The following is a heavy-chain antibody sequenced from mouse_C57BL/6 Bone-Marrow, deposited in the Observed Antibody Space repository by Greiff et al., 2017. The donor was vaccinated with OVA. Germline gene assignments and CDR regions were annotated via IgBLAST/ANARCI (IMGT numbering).Heavy chain of an antibody. D-gene: IGHD1-1*01. J-gene: IGHJ1*03. V-gene: IGHV1-9*01. CDR3: ARKWGVYYGSSYWYFDV. Sequence: QVQLKQSGAELMKPGASVKLSCKATGYTFTGYWIEWVKQRPGHGLEWIGEILPGSGSTNYNEKFKGKATFTADTSSNTAYMQLSSLTTEDSAIYYCARKWGVYYGSSYWYFDVWGTGTTVTVYS. CDR1: GYTFTGYW. CDR2: ILPGSGST.